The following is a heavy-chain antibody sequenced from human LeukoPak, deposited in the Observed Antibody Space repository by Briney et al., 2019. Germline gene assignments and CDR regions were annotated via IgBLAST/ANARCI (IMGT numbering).Heavy chain of an antibody. CDR3: ARVLFRGVIAGIGY. J-gene: IGHJ4*02. CDR1: GYIFTSYG. D-gene: IGHD3-10*01. V-gene: IGHV1-18*01. Sequence: PRASVKVSCKASGYIFTSYGISWVRQAPGQGLEWMGWISAYNGNTNYAQKLQGRVTMTTDTSTSTAYMELIRLRSDDTAVYYCARVLFRGVIAGIGYWGQGTLVTVSS. CDR2: ISAYNGNT.